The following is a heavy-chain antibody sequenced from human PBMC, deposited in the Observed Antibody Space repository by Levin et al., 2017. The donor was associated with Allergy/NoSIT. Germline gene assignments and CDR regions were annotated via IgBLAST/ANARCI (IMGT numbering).Heavy chain of an antibody. V-gene: IGHV3-9*01. J-gene: IGHJ3*02. CDR3: ARDNIGLPDAFDI. CDR1: GFTFDDYA. CDR2: ISWNSGSI. Sequence: GGSLRLSCAASGFTFDDYAMHWVRQAPGKGLEWVSGISWNSGSIGYADSVKGRFTISRDNAKNSLYLQLNSLRTEDTALYYCARDNIGLPDAFDIWGQGTMVIVSS. D-gene: IGHD3-10*01.